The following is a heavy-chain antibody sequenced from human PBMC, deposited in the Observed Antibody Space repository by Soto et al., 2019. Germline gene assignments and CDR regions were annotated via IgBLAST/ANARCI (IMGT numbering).Heavy chain of an antibody. Sequence: SQTLSHTCDISGDSVSSNSAAWNWIRQSPSRGLKWLGRTYYRSKWYNDYVVSVKSRITINPDTSKNQFSLQLNFVTPEDTALFFFARVPEAAAGTGYYYYGMDVWGQGTTVTVSS. CDR1: GDSVSSNSAA. CDR2: TYYRSKWYN. V-gene: IGHV6-1*01. D-gene: IGHD6-13*01. CDR3: ARVPEAAAGTGYYYYGMDV. J-gene: IGHJ6*02.